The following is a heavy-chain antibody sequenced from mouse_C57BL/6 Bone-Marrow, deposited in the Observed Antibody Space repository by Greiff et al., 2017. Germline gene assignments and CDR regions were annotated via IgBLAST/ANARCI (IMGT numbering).Heavy chain of an antibody. CDR2: IYPRDGST. D-gene: IGHD1-1*01. J-gene: IGHJ1*03. CDR1: GYTFTSYD. V-gene: IGHV1-85*01. CDR3: ARDYGSSYWYFDV. Sequence: VQGVESGPELVKPGASVKLSCKASGYTFTSYDINWVKQRPGQGLEWIGWIYPRDGSTKYNEKFKGKATLTVDTSSSTAYMELRSLTSEDSAVSFCARDYGSSYWYFDVWGTGTTVTVSS.